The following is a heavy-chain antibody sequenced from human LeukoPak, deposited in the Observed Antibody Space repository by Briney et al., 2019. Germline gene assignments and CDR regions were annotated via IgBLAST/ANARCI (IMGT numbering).Heavy chain of an antibody. V-gene: IGHV4-59*01. J-gene: IGHJ1*01. CDR3: ARAAVTTSRYFQH. Sequence: PSETLSLTCTVSGGSISSYYWSWIRQPPGKGLECIGYIYNSGSTNYNPSLKSRVSISVDTSKNQFSLKLSSVTAADTAVYYCARAAVTTSRYFQHWGQGTLVTVSS. D-gene: IGHD4-17*01. CDR2: IYNSGST. CDR1: GGSISSYY.